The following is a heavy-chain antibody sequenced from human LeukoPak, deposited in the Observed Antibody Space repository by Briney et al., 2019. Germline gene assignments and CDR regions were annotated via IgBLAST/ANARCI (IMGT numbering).Heavy chain of an antibody. J-gene: IGHJ5*02. CDR2: INSDGSST. V-gene: IGHV3-74*01. Sequence: GGSLRLSCAASGFTFSSYWMHWVRQAPGKGLVWVSRINSDGSSTSYADSVKGRFTISRDNAKNTLYLQMSSLRAEDTAVYYCARVYDFWSGYTLDPWGQGTLVTVSS. CDR1: GFTFSSYW. D-gene: IGHD3-3*01. CDR3: ARVYDFWSGYTLDP.